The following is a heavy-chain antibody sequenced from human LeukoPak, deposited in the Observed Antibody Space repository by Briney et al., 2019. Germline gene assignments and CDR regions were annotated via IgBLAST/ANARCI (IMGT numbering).Heavy chain of an antibody. J-gene: IGHJ4*02. D-gene: IGHD3-10*01. V-gene: IGHV4-34*01. Sequence: PSETLSLTCAVYSGSFSGYYWSWIRQPPGKGLEWIGEIYHSGSTNYNPSLKSRVTISVDTSKNQFSLKLSSVTAADTAVYYCVRGFATMVRGVVLDFWGQGTLVTVSS. CDR2: IYHSGST. CDR3: VRGFATMVRGVVLDF. CDR1: SGSFSGYY.